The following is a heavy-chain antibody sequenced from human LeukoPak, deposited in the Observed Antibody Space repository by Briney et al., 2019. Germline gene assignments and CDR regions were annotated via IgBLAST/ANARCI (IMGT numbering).Heavy chain of an antibody. CDR1: GYSFTGYY. J-gene: IGHJ4*02. V-gene: IGHV1-2*02. CDR2: INPNSGGT. Sequence: ASVKVSCKASGYSFTGYYMHWVRQAPGQGLEWMGWINPNSGGTNYAQNFQGRVTMTRDTSISTAYMELSRLRSDDTAVYYCARVPSVDTAMVLGYWGQGTLVTVSS. D-gene: IGHD5-18*01. CDR3: ARVPSVDTAMVLGY.